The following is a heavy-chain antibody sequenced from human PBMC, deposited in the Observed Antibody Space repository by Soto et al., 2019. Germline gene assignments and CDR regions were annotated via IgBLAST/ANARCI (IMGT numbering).Heavy chain of an antibody. V-gene: IGHV4-31*03. Sequence: QVQLQESGPGLVKPSQTLSLTCTVSGGSISSGGYYWSLIRQHPGKGLELIGYIYYSGSTYDNPSLKRRVTISVDTSKNQFSLKLSSVTAADTAVYYCARDWAGTVTTRSYYYGMDVWGQGTTVTVSS. J-gene: IGHJ6*02. D-gene: IGHD6-19*01. CDR1: GGSISSGGYY. CDR2: IYYSGST. CDR3: ARDWAGTVTTRSYYYGMDV.